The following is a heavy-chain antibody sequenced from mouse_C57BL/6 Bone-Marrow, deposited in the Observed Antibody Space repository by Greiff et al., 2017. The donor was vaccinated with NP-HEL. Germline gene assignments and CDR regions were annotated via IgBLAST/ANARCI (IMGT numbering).Heavy chain of an antibody. J-gene: IGHJ1*03. D-gene: IGHD1-1*01. CDR1: GYTFTDYY. CDR3: ARGPYLDITTVRGWYFDV. Sequence: EVQLQQSGPVLVKPGASVKMSCKASGYTFTDYYMNWVKQSHGKSLEWIGVINPYNGGTSYNQKFKGKATLTVDKSSSTAYMELNSLTSEDSAVYYCARGPYLDITTVRGWYFDVWGTGTTVTVSS. V-gene: IGHV1-19*01. CDR2: INPYNGGT.